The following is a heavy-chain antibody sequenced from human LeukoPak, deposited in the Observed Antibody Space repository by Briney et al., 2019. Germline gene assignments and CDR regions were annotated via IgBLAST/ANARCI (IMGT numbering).Heavy chain of an antibody. J-gene: IGHJ3*02. Sequence: GASVKVSCKASGGTFSSYAISWVRQAPGQGLEWMGGIIPIFGTANYAQKFQGRVTITTDESTSTAYMELSSLRSEDTAVYYCARHDMVRGVPGAFDIWGQGTMVTVSS. CDR3: ARHDMVRGVPGAFDI. V-gene: IGHV1-69*05. CDR2: IIPIFGTA. CDR1: GGTFSSYA. D-gene: IGHD3-10*01.